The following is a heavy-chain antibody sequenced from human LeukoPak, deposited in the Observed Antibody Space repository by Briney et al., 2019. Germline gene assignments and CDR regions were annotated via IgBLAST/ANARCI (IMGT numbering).Heavy chain of an antibody. Sequence: GASVKVSCKTSGYPFTPWEVNWVRQAAGQGLAWMGWVHPNSGNRAYAQKFQGRVTMTRDTSISTAYMELSGLRFDDTAVYFCARGSRNDPCGQGTLVTVSS. V-gene: IGHV1-8*01. D-gene: IGHD1-14*01. CDR2: VHPNSGNR. CDR3: ARGSRNDP. J-gene: IGHJ5*02. CDR1: GYPFTPWE.